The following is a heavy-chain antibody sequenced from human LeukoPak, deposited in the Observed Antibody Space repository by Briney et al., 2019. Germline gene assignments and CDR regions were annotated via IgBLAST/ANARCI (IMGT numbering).Heavy chain of an antibody. CDR2: ISGSGGST. D-gene: IGHD2-21*02. CDR1: GFTFSSYA. Sequence: QSGGSLRLSCAASGFTFSSYAMSWVRRAPGKGLEWVSAISGSGGSTYYADSVKGRFTISRDNSKNTLYLQMNSLRAEDTVVYYCAKAVSVGGGDCPFDYWGQGTLVTVSS. CDR3: AKAVSVGGGDCPFDY. V-gene: IGHV3-23*01. J-gene: IGHJ4*02.